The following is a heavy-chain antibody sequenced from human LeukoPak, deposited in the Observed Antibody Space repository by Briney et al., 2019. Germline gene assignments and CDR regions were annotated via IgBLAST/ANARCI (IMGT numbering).Heavy chain of an antibody. V-gene: IGHV4-4*07. J-gene: IGHJ4*02. CDR3: ARDPDTKILFDY. CDR1: GGSISSYY. D-gene: IGHD3-3*01. CDR2: IYTSGST. Sequence: SETLSLTCTVSGGSISSYYWSWIRQPAGKGLEWIGRIYTSGSTNYNPSLKSRVTMPVDTSKNQFSLKLSSVTAADTAVYYCARDPDTKILFDYWGQGTLVTVSS.